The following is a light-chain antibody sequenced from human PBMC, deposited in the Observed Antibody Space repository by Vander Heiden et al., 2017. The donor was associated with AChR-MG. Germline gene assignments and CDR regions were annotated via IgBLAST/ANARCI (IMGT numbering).Light chain of an antibody. CDR3: LYYMNNTVV. J-gene: IGLJ2*01. CDR2: DDV. Sequence: LLTQPHSVSGFPGQTVAISCSRGSGSIASRYVQWYQQRPGRGPTTVIYDDVKRPSGVSDRFSGAIDRSSNSESLTISGLQAEDESYYFCLYYMNNTVVFGGGTKLTVL. V-gene: IGLV6-57*03. CDR1: SGSIASRY.